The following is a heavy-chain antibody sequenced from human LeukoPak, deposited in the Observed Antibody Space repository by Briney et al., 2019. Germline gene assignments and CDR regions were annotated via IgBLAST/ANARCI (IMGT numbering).Heavy chain of an antibody. CDR2: ISGSGGST. CDR1: GFTFGSYA. J-gene: IGHJ5*02. D-gene: IGHD6-13*01. V-gene: IGHV3-23*01. CDR3: AKADSAAGEGWFDP. Sequence: GGSLRLSCAASGFTFGSYAMSWVRQAPGKRLEWVSAISGSGGSTYYADSVKGRFTISRDNSKNTLYLQMNSLRAEDTAVYYCAKADSAAGEGWFDPWGQGTLVTVSS.